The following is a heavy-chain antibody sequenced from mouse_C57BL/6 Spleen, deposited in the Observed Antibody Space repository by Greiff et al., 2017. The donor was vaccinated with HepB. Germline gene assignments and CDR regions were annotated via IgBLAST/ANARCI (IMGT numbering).Heavy chain of an antibody. CDR3: ARGYYGSSLNFDY. Sequence: VQLQQSGPELVKPGDSVKISCKASGYAFSSSWMNWVKQRPGKGLEWIGRIYPGDGDTNYNGKFKGKATLTADKSSSTAYMQLSSLTSEDSAVYFCARGYYGSSLNFDYWGQGTTLTVSS. CDR1: GYAFSSSW. V-gene: IGHV1-82*01. CDR2: IYPGDGDT. J-gene: IGHJ2*01. D-gene: IGHD1-1*01.